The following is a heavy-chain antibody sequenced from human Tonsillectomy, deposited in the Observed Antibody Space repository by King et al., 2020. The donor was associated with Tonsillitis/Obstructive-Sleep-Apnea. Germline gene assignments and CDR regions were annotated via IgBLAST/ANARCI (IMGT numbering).Heavy chain of an antibody. CDR1: GFRFSDYY. V-gene: IGHV3-11*05. CDR2: ISSGTIYT. Sequence: VQLVESGGGLVKPGGSLRLSCAASGFRFSDYYMIWIRQAPGKGLEWISYISSGTIYTKYADSVRGRFTISRDNAKSSLYLQMNSLRGEDTAIYYCLYWDAIKPYWGQGTLVTVSS. CDR3: LYWDAIKPY. J-gene: IGHJ4*02. D-gene: IGHD1-1*01.